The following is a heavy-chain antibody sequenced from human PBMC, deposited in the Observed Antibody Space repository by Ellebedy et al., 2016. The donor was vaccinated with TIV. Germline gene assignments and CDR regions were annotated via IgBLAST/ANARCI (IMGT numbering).Heavy chain of an antibody. V-gene: IGHV1-46*01. D-gene: IGHD4-23*01. CDR3: ARGSNYGGNSGDYYYYCMDV. J-gene: IGHJ6*02. CDR2: INPSGGST. Sequence: AASVKVSCKASGYTFTSYYMHWVRQAPGQGLEWMGIINPSGGSTSYAQKFQGRVTITADESTSTAYMELSSLRSEDTAVYYCARGSNYGGNSGDYYYYCMDVWGQGTTVTVSS. CDR1: GYTFTSYY.